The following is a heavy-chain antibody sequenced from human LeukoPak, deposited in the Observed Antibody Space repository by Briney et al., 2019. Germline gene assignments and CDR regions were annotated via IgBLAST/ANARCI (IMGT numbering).Heavy chain of an antibody. V-gene: IGHV4-59*12. CDR2: LYYSGNT. D-gene: IGHD6-19*01. CDR3: ARELGSGWPPTYYYGLDV. Sequence: PSETLSLTCTVSGGSISSYYWSWIRQPPGKGLEWIGYLYYSGNTYYNPSLKSRVTMSLDTAKNQFSLKLSSVTAADTAVYYCARELGSGWPPTYYYGLDVWGQGTTVTVSS. CDR1: GGSISSYY. J-gene: IGHJ6*02.